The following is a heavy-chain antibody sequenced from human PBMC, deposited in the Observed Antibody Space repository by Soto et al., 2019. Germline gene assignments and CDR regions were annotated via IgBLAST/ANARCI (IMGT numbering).Heavy chain of an antibody. CDR1: GFTFSDDY. D-gene: IGHD5-18*01. CDR3: AGARNSYGYES. J-gene: IGHJ4*02. CDR2: INPSGGTI. Sequence: QVQLVESGGGLVKPGGSLRLSCAASGFTFSDDYMTWIRQAPGKGLEWVSYINPSGGTIYYADSVKGRFTISRDNAKNSLYLQMNSLRAEDTAVYYCAGARNSYGYESWGQGTLVTVSS. V-gene: IGHV3-11*01.